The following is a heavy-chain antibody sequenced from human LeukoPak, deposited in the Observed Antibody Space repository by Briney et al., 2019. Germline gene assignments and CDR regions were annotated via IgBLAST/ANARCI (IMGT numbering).Heavy chain of an antibody. J-gene: IGHJ4*02. CDR3: ANPFYGSGPRGY. Sequence: LPGGSLRLSCAASGFTFSTYDMTWVRQAPGKGLEWVSAIGSNGSTYYADSVEGRFTISRDNSKNTLYLQMNSLRAEDTAIYYCANPFYGSGPRGYWGQGTLVTVSS. D-gene: IGHD3-10*01. CDR2: IGSNGST. V-gene: IGHV3-23*01. CDR1: GFTFSTYD.